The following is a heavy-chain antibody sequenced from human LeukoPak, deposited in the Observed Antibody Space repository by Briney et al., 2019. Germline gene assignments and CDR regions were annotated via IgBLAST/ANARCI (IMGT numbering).Heavy chain of an antibody. D-gene: IGHD3-16*01. CDR3: RGSVDDYYYYYYGMDV. V-gene: IGHV1-69*13. J-gene: IGHJ6*02. Sequence: GASVKVSCKASGGTFSSYAISWVRQAPGQGLEWMGGIIPIFGTANYAQKFQGRVTITADESTSTAYMELSSLRSEDTAVYYCRGSVDDYYYYYYGMDVWGQGTTVTVSS. CDR2: IIPIFGTA. CDR1: GGTFSSYA.